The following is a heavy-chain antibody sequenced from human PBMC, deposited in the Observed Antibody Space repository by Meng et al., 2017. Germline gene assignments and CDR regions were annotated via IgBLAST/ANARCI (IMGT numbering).Heavy chain of an antibody. J-gene: IGHJ5*02. CDR2: INHSGST. CDR1: GGSFSGYY. V-gene: IGHV4-34*01. Sequence: SETLSLTCAVYGGSFSGYYWSWTRQPPGKGLEWIGEINHSGSTNYNPSLKSRVTISVDTSKNQFSLKLSSVTAADTAVYYCARATNSGIAAAGWFDPWAREPWSPSPQ. D-gene: IGHD6-13*01. CDR3: ARATNSGIAAAGWFDP.